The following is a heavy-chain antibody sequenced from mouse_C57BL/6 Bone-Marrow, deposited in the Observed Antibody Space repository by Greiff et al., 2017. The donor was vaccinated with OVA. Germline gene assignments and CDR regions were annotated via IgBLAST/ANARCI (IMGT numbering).Heavy chain of an antibody. D-gene: IGHD1-1*01. CDR1: GFTFTDYY. CDR2: IRNKAIGYTT. CDR3: ARYGSSSWFAY. V-gene: IGHV7-3*01. J-gene: IGHJ3*01. Sequence: EVKLMESGGGLVQPGGSLSLSCAASGFTFTDYYMSWVRQPPGKALEWLGFIRNKAIGYTTEYSASVKGRFTISRDNSQSILYLQMNALRAEDSATYYCARYGSSSWFAYWGQGTLVTVSA.